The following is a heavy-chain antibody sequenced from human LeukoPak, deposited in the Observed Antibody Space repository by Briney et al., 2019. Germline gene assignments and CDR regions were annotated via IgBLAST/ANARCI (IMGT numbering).Heavy chain of an antibody. Sequence: QPGGSLRLSCTASGFTFSSHLMPSVRQAPGRGLVWLSNINGDGSSRGYADYVKGRFTISRDNANNALYLHMNSLRVEDTAVYYCARDQVGATPIDYWGQGALVTVSS. CDR1: GFTFSSHL. J-gene: IGHJ4*02. CDR2: INGDGSSR. CDR3: ARDQVGATPIDY. V-gene: IGHV3-74*01. D-gene: IGHD1-26*01.